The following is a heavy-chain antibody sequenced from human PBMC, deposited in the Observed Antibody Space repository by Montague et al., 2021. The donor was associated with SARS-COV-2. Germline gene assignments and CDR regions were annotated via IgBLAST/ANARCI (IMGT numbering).Heavy chain of an antibody. CDR3: ARGSVFRYYDFLTGSRSYFDY. CDR2: INHSGST. V-gene: IGHV4-34*01. Sequence: ETLSLTCAVYGGSFSGYYWSWIRQPPGKGLEWIGEINHSGSTKXXXSXXXRVXISADTSKKQFSLKMSSVPAADTAVYYCARGSVFRYYDFLTGSRSYFDYWGREPWSPSPQ. J-gene: IGHJ4*02. CDR1: GGSFSGYY. D-gene: IGHD3-9*01.